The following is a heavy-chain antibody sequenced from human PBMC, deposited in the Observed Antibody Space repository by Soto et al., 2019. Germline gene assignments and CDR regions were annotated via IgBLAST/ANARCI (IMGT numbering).Heavy chain of an antibody. V-gene: IGHV4-39*01. Sequence: SETLSLTCTVSVSSIRSRSSYWGWLRQPPGKGLEWVGSIYYLGNTYYNPSLGSRVTISLDTSKNQFSLRLSSVTAADTAVFYCEGLYTYDSSGYHIAYWGQGSLVTVSS. CDR2: IYYLGNT. CDR3: EGLYTYDSSGYHIAY. D-gene: IGHD3-22*01. CDR1: VSSIRSRSSY. J-gene: IGHJ4*02.